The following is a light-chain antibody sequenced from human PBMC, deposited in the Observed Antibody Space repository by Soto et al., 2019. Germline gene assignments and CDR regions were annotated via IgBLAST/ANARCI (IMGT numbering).Light chain of an antibody. V-gene: IGKV1-9*01. Sequence: DIQLTQSPSFLSASVGGRVSITCRASQGIGSYLAWYQQKPGKAPKLLISTASTLQSGVPSRFSGSGSGTEFTLTISSLQPEDFATYYCQQLDNYPRTFGQGTKVDIK. J-gene: IGKJ1*01. CDR3: QQLDNYPRT. CDR1: QGIGSY. CDR2: TAS.